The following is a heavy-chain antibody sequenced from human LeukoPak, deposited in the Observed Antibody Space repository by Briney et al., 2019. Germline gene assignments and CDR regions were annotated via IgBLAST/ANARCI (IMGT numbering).Heavy chain of an antibody. D-gene: IGHD1-1*01. Sequence: SETLSLTCTVSGGSISSYYRSWIRQPPGKGLEWIGYIYYSGSTNNNPSLKGRVTVSVDTSKNQFSLKLTSVTAADTAVYYCAAGDKRPIQLDYWGQGTLVTVSS. J-gene: IGHJ4*02. CDR2: IYYSGST. CDR3: AAGDKRPIQLDY. V-gene: IGHV4-59*01. CDR1: GGSISSYY.